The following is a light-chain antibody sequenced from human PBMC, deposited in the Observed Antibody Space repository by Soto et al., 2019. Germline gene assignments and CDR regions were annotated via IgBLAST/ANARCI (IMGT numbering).Light chain of an antibody. Sequence: IVLTQSPATLSLSPGERAALSCMASQSVSSYLAWYQQKPGQAPRLLIYDASNRATGIPARFSGSGSGTDFTLTISRLEPEDFALYYCQHYGRSPITFGQGTRLEIK. CDR3: QHYGRSPIT. J-gene: IGKJ5*01. CDR1: QSVSSY. CDR2: DAS. V-gene: IGKV3-11*01.